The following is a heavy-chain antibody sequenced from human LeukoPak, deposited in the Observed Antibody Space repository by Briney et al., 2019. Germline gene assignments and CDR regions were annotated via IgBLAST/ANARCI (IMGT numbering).Heavy chain of an antibody. J-gene: IGHJ6*02. CDR3: ARQSGLTGPYYYYGMDV. CDR1: GYTLTELS. V-gene: IGHV1-24*01. D-gene: IGHD7-27*01. Sequence: ASVKVSCKVSGYTLTELSMHWVRQAPGKGLEWMGGFDPEDGETIYAQKFQGRVTMTEDTSTDTAYMELSSLRAEDTAVYYCARQSGLTGPYYYYGMDVWGQGTTVTVSS. CDR2: FDPEDGET.